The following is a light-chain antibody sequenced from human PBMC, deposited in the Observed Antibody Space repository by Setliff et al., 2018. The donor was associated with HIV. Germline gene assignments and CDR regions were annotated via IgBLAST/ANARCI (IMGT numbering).Light chain of an antibody. V-gene: IGLV2-14*03. CDR3: SSYTSISTYV. Sequence: QSALAQPASVDASPGQSLTISCAGTSADVGGYDFVSWYQQHPGKAPKLIIYDVGDRPSGVSNRFSGSKSGDTASLTISGLQAEDEADYYCSSYTSISTYVFGTGTKVTVL. CDR2: DVG. J-gene: IGLJ1*01. CDR1: SADVGGYDF.